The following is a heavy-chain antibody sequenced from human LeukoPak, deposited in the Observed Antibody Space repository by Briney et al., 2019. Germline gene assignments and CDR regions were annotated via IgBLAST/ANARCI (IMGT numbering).Heavy chain of an antibody. D-gene: IGHD4-17*01. CDR1: GGSISSGGYY. Sequence: SQTLSLTCTVSGGSISSGGYYWSWIRQHPGKGLEWIGYIYYSGSTYYNPSLKSRLTISVDTSKNQFSLRLSSVTAADTAVYYCASHDYGDRGGAFDIWGQGTMVTVSS. J-gene: IGHJ3*02. CDR2: IYYSGST. V-gene: IGHV4-31*03. CDR3: ASHDYGDRGGAFDI.